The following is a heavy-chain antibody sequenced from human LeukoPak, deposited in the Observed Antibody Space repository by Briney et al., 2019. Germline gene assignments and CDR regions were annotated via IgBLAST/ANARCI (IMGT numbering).Heavy chain of an antibody. CDR1: GFTFSSYE. CDR2: IKQDGSEK. V-gene: IGHV3-7*01. J-gene: IGHJ6*03. Sequence: PGGSLRLSCAASGFTFSSYEMNWVRQAPGKGLEWVANIKQDGSEKYYVDSVKGRFTISRDNAKNSLYLQMNSLRAEDTAVYYCARDLRDYYYYYMDVWGKGTTVTVSS. CDR3: ARDLRDYYYYYMDV. D-gene: IGHD3-9*01.